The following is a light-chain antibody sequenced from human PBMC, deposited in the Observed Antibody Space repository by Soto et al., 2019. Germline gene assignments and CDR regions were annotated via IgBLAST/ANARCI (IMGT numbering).Light chain of an antibody. V-gene: IGLV2-14*01. CDR3: SSYTSSSTYV. Sequence: QSALTQPASVSGSPGQSITISCTGTTSDIGDYNYVSWYQQHPGKAPKLMIYHVSNRPSGVSSRFSGSKSGITASLTISGLQAEDEADYYCSSYTSSSTYVFGTGTKVTVL. CDR2: HVS. J-gene: IGLJ1*01. CDR1: TSDIGDYNY.